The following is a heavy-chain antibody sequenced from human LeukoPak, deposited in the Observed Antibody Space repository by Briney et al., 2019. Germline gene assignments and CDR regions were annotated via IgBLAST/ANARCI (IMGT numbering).Heavy chain of an antibody. Sequence: GGSLRLSCVVSGFTLSSYSMNWVRQPPGKGLECVAHISRSGENVQYADSVKGRFTISRDITKNSLYLQMNSLRDEDTAVYYCAKDEGRSEYWGQGTLVTVSS. CDR3: AKDEGRSEY. J-gene: IGHJ4*02. CDR2: ISRSGENV. CDR1: GFTLSSYS. V-gene: IGHV3-48*02.